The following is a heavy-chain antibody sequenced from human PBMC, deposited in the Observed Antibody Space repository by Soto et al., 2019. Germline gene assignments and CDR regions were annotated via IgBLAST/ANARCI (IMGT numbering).Heavy chain of an antibody. Sequence: QLQLQESGPGLVKPSETLSLTCTVSGGSISSSGNYWGWIRQPPGKGLEWIGNIYYSGSTYYNPSVRVRVPISGDTSKSQFSLRLSAVTAADTAVYYCAGRQPSDVYSYGYGSFDYWGQGALVTVSS. CDR3: AGRQPSDVYSYGYGSFDY. CDR1: GGSISSSGNY. D-gene: IGHD5-18*01. J-gene: IGHJ4*02. CDR2: IYYSGST. V-gene: IGHV4-39*01.